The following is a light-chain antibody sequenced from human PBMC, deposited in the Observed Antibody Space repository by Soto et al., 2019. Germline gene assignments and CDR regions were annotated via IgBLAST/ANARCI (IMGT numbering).Light chain of an antibody. CDR3: SSYAGSNKSA. CDR1: SSDVGGYNY. Sequence: QSALTQPPSASGSPGQSVTISCTGTSSDVGGYNYVSWYQQHPGKAPKLMIYEVSKRPSGVPDRFSGSKSGNTASLTVSGLPPEDEADYYCSSYAGSNKSAVGTGTTLTVL. J-gene: IGLJ1*01. CDR2: EVS. V-gene: IGLV2-8*01.